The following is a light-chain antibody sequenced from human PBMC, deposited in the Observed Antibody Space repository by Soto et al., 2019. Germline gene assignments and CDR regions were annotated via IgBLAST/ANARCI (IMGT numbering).Light chain of an antibody. V-gene: IGKV1-33*01. CDR2: DAS. Sequence: DIQMTHSPSSLPASVGDRVTITCQASQDINKNLIWYQQKPGKAPKLLIYDASDLETGVPSRFSGSGSGTGFTFTISSLQPEDFATYYCQQYESLPLTFGQGTGLEIK. CDR3: QQYESLPLT. J-gene: IGKJ5*01. CDR1: QDINKN.